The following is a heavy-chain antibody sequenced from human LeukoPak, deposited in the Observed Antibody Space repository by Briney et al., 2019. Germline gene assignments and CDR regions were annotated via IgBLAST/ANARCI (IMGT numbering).Heavy chain of an antibody. CDR2: ISSSGSTI. D-gene: IGHD3-3*01. CDR1: GFTFSSYW. Sequence: QAGGSLRLSCAASGFTFSSYWMSWVRQAPGKGLEWVSYISSSGSTIYYADSVKGRFTISRDNAKNSLYLQMNSLRAEDTAVYYCARGLDVLRFLEWPDAFDIWGQGTMVTVSS. J-gene: IGHJ3*02. CDR3: ARGLDVLRFLEWPDAFDI. V-gene: IGHV3-48*04.